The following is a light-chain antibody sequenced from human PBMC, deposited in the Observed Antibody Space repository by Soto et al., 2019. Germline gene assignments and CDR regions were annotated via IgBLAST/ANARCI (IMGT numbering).Light chain of an antibody. CDR1: NSRSGSNY. V-gene: IGLV1-47*01. CDR2: RND. CDR3: AKWDDSLRVYV. Sequence: QSVLPQPPSASGTPGQRVTISCSTSNSRSGSNYVYWYQQLPGAAPKLLIYRNDQRPSGVPDRFSGSKSGTSASLAISGLRFEDEGGYFCAKWDDSLRVYVFGSGTKLTVL. J-gene: IGLJ1*01.